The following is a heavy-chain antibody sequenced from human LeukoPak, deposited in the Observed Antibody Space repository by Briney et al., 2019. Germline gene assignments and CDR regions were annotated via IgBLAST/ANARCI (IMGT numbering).Heavy chain of an antibody. V-gene: IGHV4-59*02. CDR2: IYYSGST. Sequence: TSETLSLTCTVSGGSVSSYYWNWIRQPPGKGLEWIGYIYYSGSTNYNPSLKSRVTISVDTSKNQFSLKLNSITTADTAVYYCARVRLSGSYLDAFDIWSQGTMVTVSS. D-gene: IGHD1-26*01. CDR3: ARVRLSGSYLDAFDI. CDR1: GGSVSSYY. J-gene: IGHJ3*02.